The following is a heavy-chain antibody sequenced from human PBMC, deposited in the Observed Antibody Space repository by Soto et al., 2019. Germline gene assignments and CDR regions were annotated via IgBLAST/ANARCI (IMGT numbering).Heavy chain of an antibody. D-gene: IGHD2-21*02. J-gene: IGHJ1*01. CDR1: GYSFTSYW. CDR2: IYPGDSDT. CDR3: ARLAVEYGVVTPLHFQH. Sequence: PGASLKISCKGSGYSFTSYWIGWVRQMPGKGLEWMGIIYPGDSDTRYSPSFQGQVTISADKSISTAYLQWSSLKASDTAMYYCARLAVEYGVVTPLHFQHWGQGTLVTVSS. V-gene: IGHV5-51*01.